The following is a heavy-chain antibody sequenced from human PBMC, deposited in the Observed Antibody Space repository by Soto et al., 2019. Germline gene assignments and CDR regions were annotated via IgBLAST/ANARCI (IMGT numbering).Heavy chain of an antibody. CDR1: GGSISSSSW. CDR2: IYHSGSI. V-gene: IGHV4-4*02. Sequence: PSETLSLTCAVSGGSISSSSWWSWVRQPPGKGLEWIGEIYHSGSINYNPSLESRLTISVDKSKNQFSLNLNSMTAADTAVYYCERKDYYASGIYHFDYWGHGTLVTVSS. D-gene: IGHD3-10*01. J-gene: IGHJ5*01. CDR3: ERKDYYASGIYHFDY.